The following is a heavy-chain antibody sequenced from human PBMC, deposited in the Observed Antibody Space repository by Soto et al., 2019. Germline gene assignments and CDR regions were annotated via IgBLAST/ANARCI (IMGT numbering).Heavy chain of an antibody. J-gene: IGHJ5*02. Sequence: PGGSLRLSCAASGFTFSSYAMNWVRQAPGEGLEWVSIISGSGGTTYYADSVKGRFTISRDNSKNTLYLQMNSLRVDDTAVYYCAKKAGNDWFDPWGQGTLVTASS. CDR3: AKKAGNDWFDP. V-gene: IGHV3-23*01. D-gene: IGHD6-13*01. CDR2: ISGSGGTT. CDR1: GFTFSSYA.